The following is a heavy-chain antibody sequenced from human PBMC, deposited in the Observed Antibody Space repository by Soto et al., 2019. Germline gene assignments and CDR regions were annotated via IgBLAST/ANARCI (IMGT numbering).Heavy chain of an antibody. D-gene: IGHD2-2*01. V-gene: IGHV3-30*03. CDR1: GFTFSSYG. J-gene: IGHJ6*02. CDR2: ISYDGSNK. Sequence: QVQLVESGGCVVQPGRSLRLSCAASGFTFSSYGMHWVRQAPGKGLEWVAVISYDGSNKYYADSVKGRFTISRDNSKNTLYLQMNSLRAEDTAVYYCATPKGYALYYGMDVWGQGTTVTVSS. CDR3: ATPKGYALYYGMDV.